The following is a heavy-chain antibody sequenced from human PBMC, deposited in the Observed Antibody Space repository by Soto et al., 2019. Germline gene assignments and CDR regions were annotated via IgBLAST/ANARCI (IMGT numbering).Heavy chain of an antibody. D-gene: IGHD3-3*01. CDR3: ARQSVYYDFFSGYYGPGDPFDY. CDR1: GGSISSSSYY. Sequence: SETLSLTCTVSGGSISSSSYYWGWIRQPPGKGLEWIGSIYYSGSTYYNPSLKSRVTISVDTSKNQFSLKLSSVTAADTAVYYCARQSVYYDFFSGYYGPGDPFDYWGPGILVTVSS. V-gene: IGHV4-39*01. CDR2: IYYSGST. J-gene: IGHJ4*02.